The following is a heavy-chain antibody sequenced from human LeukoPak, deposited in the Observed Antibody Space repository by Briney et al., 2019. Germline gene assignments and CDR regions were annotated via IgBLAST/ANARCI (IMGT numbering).Heavy chain of an antibody. D-gene: IGHD1-26*01. Sequence: GGSLRLSCAASGFTLNYNAMSWVRQAPGKGLQWVSTIDGVGTGAYYAASVKGRFTISRDNSKNTLYLQMNSLRAEDTAVYYCARGFTDGSQQFDYWGQGTLVTVPS. CDR1: GFTLNYNA. CDR3: ARGFTDGSQQFDY. CDR2: IDGVGTGA. J-gene: IGHJ4*02. V-gene: IGHV3-23*01.